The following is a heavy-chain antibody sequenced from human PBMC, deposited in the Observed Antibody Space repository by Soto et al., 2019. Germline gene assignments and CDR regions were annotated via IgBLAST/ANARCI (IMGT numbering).Heavy chain of an antibody. CDR2: ISGSGGST. V-gene: IGHV3-23*01. D-gene: IGHD5-12*01. CDR1: GFTFSSYA. CDR3: AKLTTQIVATSYFDY. J-gene: IGHJ4*02. Sequence: PGGSLRLSCAASGFTFSSYAMSWVRQAPGKGLEWVSAISGSGGSTYYADSVKGRFTISRDNSKNTLYLQMNSLRAEDTAVYYCAKLTTQIVATSYFDYWGQGTLVTVSS.